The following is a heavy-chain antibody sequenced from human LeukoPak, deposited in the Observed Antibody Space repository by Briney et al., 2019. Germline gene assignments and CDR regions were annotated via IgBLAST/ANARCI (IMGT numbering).Heavy chain of an antibody. D-gene: IGHD3-10*01. J-gene: IGHJ6*03. V-gene: IGHV3-15*05. CDR2: IKSKTDGGTT. Sequence: GGSLRLSCAAPGFTFSNAWMSWVRQAPGKGLEWVGRIKSKTDGGTTDYAAPVKGRFTISRDDSKNTLYLQMNSLRAEDTAVYYCAREREERITQSNYYYMDVWGKGTTVTISS. CDR3: AREREERITQSNYYYMDV. CDR1: GFTFSNAW.